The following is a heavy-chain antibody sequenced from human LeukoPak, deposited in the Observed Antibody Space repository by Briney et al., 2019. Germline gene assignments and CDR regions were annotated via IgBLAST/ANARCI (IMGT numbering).Heavy chain of an antibody. D-gene: IGHD3-22*01. CDR1: GGSVSSGSYY. CDR3: ARDTDDSSGYYSNFDY. CDR2: IYYSGST. V-gene: IGHV4-61*01. J-gene: IGHJ4*02. Sequence: PSETLSLTCTVSGGSVSSGSYYWRWIRQPPGKGLEWIGYIYYSGSTNYNPSLKSRVTISVDTSKNQFSLKLSSVTAADTAVYYCARDTDDSSGYYSNFDYWGQGTLVTVSS.